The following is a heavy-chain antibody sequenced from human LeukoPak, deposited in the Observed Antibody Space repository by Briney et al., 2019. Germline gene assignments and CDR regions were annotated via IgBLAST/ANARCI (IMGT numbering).Heavy chain of an antibody. J-gene: IGHJ6*02. Sequence: ASVKVSCKASGYTFTSYDINWVRQATGQGLEWMGWMNPNSGNTGYAQKFQGRVTMTRNTSISTAYMELSSLRSEDTAVDYCARVGIVATILNYYYYYGMDVWGQGTTVTVSS. D-gene: IGHD5-12*01. V-gene: IGHV1-8*01. CDR3: ARVGIVATILNYYYYYGMDV. CDR2: MNPNSGNT. CDR1: GYTFTSYD.